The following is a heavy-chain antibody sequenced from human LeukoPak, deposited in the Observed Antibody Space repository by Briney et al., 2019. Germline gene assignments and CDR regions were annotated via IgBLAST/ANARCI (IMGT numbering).Heavy chain of an antibody. CDR3: ARDRNYYYGMDV. V-gene: IGHV1-69*04. Sequence: SVKVSCKASRGTFSSYAISWVRQAPGQGLEWMGRIIPILGIANYAQKFQGRVTITADKSTSTAYMELSSLRSEDTAVYYCARDRNYYYGMDVWGQGTTVTVSS. CDR2: IIPILGIA. CDR1: RGTFSSYA. J-gene: IGHJ6*02.